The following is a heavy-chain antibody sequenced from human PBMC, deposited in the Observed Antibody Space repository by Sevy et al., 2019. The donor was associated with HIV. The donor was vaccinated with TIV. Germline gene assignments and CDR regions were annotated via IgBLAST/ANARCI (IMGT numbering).Heavy chain of an antibody. CDR1: GFSFSWYW. J-gene: IGHJ5*02. Sequence: GGSLRLSCAASGFSFSWYWMSWVRQAPGKGLEWVAFIWHDGSNKYMADSVKGRFTISRDNSKNTLFLQMNSLTVEDTAVYYCARETDNSARWLDPWGQGTLVTVSS. CDR3: ARETDNSARWLDP. D-gene: IGHD4-4*01. V-gene: IGHV3-33*07. CDR2: IWHDGSNK.